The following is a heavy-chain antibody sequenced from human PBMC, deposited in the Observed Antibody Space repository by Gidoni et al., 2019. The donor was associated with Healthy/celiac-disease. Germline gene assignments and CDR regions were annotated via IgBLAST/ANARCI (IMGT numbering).Heavy chain of an antibody. CDR3: ARARITMVQGVIPAYYYGMDV. Sequence: EVQLVEYGGGLVKPGGSLRLSCAASGFTFSSDSMNWVRQVPGKGLEWFSSISSSISDIYYADSVKGRFTISRDNAKNSLYLQMNSLRAEDTAVYYCARARITMVQGVIPAYYYGMDVWGQGTTVTVSS. D-gene: IGHD3-10*01. CDR2: ISSSISDI. V-gene: IGHV3-21*01. CDR1: GFTFSSDS. J-gene: IGHJ6*02.